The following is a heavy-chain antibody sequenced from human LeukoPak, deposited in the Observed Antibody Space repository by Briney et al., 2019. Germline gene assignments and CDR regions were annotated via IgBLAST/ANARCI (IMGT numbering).Heavy chain of an antibody. J-gene: IGHJ4*02. Sequence: ASVKVSCKASGYTFTGYYMHWVRQAPGQGLEWMGWINPNSGGTNYAQKFQGRVTMTRDTSISTAYMELSRLRSDDTAVYYCARGGVYDFWSGYSDYWGQRTLVTVSS. CDR2: INPNSGGT. D-gene: IGHD3-3*01. V-gene: IGHV1-2*02. CDR1: GYTFTGYY. CDR3: ARGGVYDFWSGYSDY.